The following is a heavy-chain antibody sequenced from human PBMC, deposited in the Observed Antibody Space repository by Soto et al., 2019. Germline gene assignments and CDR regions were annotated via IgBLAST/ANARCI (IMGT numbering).Heavy chain of an antibody. CDR3: SRAFGDYVYYYKYV. Sequence: QVQLVESGGGVVQPGRSLRLACTASGFTFSSYGKHWVRQAPGKGLECVAVTWYDGSNTYYADSVKGRFNSSRDNTKNGLYVQMNSLIAEDTAVYYCSRAFGDYVYYYKYVWGNGATDTVA. CDR2: TWYDGSNT. J-gene: IGHJ6*03. CDR1: GFTFSSYG. D-gene: IGHD4-17*01. V-gene: IGHV3-33*01.